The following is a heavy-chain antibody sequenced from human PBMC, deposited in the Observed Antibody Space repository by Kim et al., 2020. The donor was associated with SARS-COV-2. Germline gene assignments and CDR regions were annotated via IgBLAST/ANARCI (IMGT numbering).Heavy chain of an antibody. D-gene: IGHD2-15*01. Sequence: ASVKVSCKASGYTFTGYYMQWVRQAPGQGLEWMGWVNPNSGDTNYAQKFQGRVTITRDTSINTAYMDLSSLRSDDTAVYFCARMERYCSGGSCYGMDVWGQGTTVTVSS. CDR2: VNPNSGDT. V-gene: IGHV1-2*02. CDR3: ARMERYCSGGSCYGMDV. J-gene: IGHJ6*02. CDR1: GYTFTGYY.